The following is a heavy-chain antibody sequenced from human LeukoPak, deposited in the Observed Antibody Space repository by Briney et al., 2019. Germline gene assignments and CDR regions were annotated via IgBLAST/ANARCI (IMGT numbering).Heavy chain of an antibody. Sequence: SETLSLTCIVSGGSISPYYWSWIRQPPGKGLEWIGYVYYSGRTSYSPSLKSRVTISVGTSEDRFSLELTSVTAADTAVYYCARTRYCSTTSRYADTWGQGTMVTVSS. CDR2: VYYSGRT. CDR3: ARTRYCSTTSRYADT. J-gene: IGHJ3*01. D-gene: IGHD2-2*01. V-gene: IGHV4-59*01. CDR1: GGSISPYY.